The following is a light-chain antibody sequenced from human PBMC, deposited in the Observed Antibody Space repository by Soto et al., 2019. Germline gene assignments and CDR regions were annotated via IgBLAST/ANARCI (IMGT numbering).Light chain of an antibody. CDR2: DAS. CDR3: QQCAHSPRT. V-gene: IGKV3-20*01. J-gene: IGKJ2*01. Sequence: IVLTQYPAPLSLSPGQRGTLSCRASQSVTNNYLVWYQQKPGQAPRLLIYDASSRATGVPDRFSGSGSGTDFTLTISRLEPEDFAVYYCQQCAHSPRTFGQGTKVEMK. CDR1: QSVTNNY.